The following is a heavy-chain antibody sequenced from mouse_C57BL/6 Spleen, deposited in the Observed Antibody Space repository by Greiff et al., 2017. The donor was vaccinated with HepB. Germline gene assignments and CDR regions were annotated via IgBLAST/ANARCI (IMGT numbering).Heavy chain of an antibody. CDR3: ARTPYGSSPWYFDV. Sequence: VQLQQPGAELVMPGASVKLSCKASGYTFTSYWMHWVKQRPGQGLEWIGEIDPSDSYTNYNQKFKGKSTLTVDKSSSTAYMQLSSLTSEDSAVYYCARTPYGSSPWYFDVWGTGTTVTVSS. CDR1: GYTFTSYW. J-gene: IGHJ1*03. D-gene: IGHD1-1*01. V-gene: IGHV1-69*01. CDR2: IDPSDSYT.